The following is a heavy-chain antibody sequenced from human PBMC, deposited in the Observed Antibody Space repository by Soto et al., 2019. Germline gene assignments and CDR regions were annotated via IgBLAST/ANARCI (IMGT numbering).Heavy chain of an antibody. CDR1: GFTFDDYT. Sequence: PGGSLRLSCAASGFTFDDYTMHWVRQAPGKGLEWLSLISWDGGSTYYADSVKGRFTISRDNSKNSLYLQMNSLRTEDTALYYCAKDIAVAGPYGMDVWGQGTKVTVSS. CDR2: ISWDGGST. V-gene: IGHV3-43*01. J-gene: IGHJ6*02. D-gene: IGHD6-19*01. CDR3: AKDIAVAGPYGMDV.